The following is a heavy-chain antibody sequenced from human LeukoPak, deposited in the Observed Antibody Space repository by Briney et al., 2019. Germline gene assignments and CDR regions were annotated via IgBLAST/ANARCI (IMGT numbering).Heavy chain of an antibody. V-gene: IGHV4-59*05. CDR1: GFTFSSYE. CDR2: IYYSGST. Sequence: GSLRLSCAASGFTFSSYEMNWVRQAPGKGLEWIGSIYYSGSTYSNPSLQSRVTISVDTSKNQFSLKLNSVTAADTAVYYCARVAGGCSSTSCYRGRRHMDVWGKGTTVTVSS. J-gene: IGHJ6*03. CDR3: ARVAGGCSSTSCYRGRRHMDV. D-gene: IGHD2-2*01.